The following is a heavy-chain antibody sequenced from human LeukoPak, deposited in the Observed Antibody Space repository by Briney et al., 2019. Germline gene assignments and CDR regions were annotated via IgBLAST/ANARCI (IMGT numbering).Heavy chain of an antibody. D-gene: IGHD3-22*01. CDR2: ISYSGNT. J-gene: IGHJ5*02. CDR3: ARKLGSSGYYYETGGFDP. Sequence: SQTLSLTCTVSGGSISSGGYYWTWIRQHPGKGLEWIGYISYSGNTYYNPSFKSRVTISGDTSKNQFSLKPSSVTAADTAVYYCARKLGSSGYYYETGGFDPWGQGTLVTVSS. V-gene: IGHV4-31*03. CDR1: GGSISSGGYY.